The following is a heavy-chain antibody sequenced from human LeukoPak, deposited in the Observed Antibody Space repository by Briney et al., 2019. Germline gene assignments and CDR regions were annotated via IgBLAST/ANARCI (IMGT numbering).Heavy chain of an antibody. V-gene: IGHV3-23*01. CDR1: GFTFRNYV. CDR3: AKEASSGNFVTIDC. Sequence: PGGSLRLSCAASGFTFRNYVMSWVRQTPEKGLEWVSVITGDGGGTNHADSVKGRFTIFRDNSKNTLYLQMNSLRAEDTAVYYCAKEASSGNFVTIDCWGQGALVTVSS. J-gene: IGHJ4*02. D-gene: IGHD1-26*01. CDR2: ITGDGGGT.